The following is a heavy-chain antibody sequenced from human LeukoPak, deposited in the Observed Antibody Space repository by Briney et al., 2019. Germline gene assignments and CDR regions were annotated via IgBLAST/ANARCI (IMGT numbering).Heavy chain of an antibody. CDR1: GGTFSSYT. J-gene: IGHJ4*02. Sequence: ASVKVSCKASGGTFSSYTISWVRQAPGQGLERMGRIIPILGIANYAQKFQGRVTITADKSTSTAYMELSSLRSEDTAVYYCARDQSGGAAAEFDYWGQGTLVTVSS. D-gene: IGHD6-13*01. CDR3: ARDQSGGAAAEFDY. V-gene: IGHV1-69*04. CDR2: IIPILGIA.